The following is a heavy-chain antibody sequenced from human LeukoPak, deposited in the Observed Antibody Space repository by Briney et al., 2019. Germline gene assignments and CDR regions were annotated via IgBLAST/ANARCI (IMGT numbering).Heavy chain of an antibody. D-gene: IGHD6-19*01. CDR2: IKQDGSEK. J-gene: IGHJ4*02. V-gene: IGHV3-7*03. CDR1: GFTFSNYW. Sequence: GGSLRLSCAASGFTFSNYWMTWVRQAPGKGLEWVVNIKQDGSEKYYVDSVKGRFTISRDNAKNSLYLQMNSLRAEDTAVYYCARGSWVTVAYWGQGTLVTVSS. CDR3: ARGSWVTVAY.